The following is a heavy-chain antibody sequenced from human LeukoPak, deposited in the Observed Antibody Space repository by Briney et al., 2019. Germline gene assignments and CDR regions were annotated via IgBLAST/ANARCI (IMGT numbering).Heavy chain of an antibody. CDR2: ISGSGGTT. J-gene: IGHJ5*02. Sequence: PGGSLRLSCAASGFTFSNYGMSWVRQAPGKGLEWVSAISGSGGTTYYADSVKGRFTISRDNSENTLYLQMNSLRADDTAVYYCARGPSGWGVRSRSRNNWFDPWGQGTLVTVSS. CDR1: GFTFSNYG. V-gene: IGHV3-23*01. CDR3: ARGPSGWGVRSRSRNNWFDP. D-gene: IGHD6-13*01.